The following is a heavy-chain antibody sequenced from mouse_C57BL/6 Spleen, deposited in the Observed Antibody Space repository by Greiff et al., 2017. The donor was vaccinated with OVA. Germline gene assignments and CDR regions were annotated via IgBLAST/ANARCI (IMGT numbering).Heavy chain of an antibody. D-gene: IGHD4-1*01. J-gene: IGHJ2*01. CDR3: ARSGPGMRFDY. V-gene: IGHV1-63*01. CDR2: IYPGGGYT. Sequence: QVQLKQSGAELVRPGTSVKMSCKASGYTFTNYWIGWAKQRPGHGLEWIGDIYPGGGYTNYNEKFKGKATLTADKSSSTAYMQFSSLTSEDSAIYYCARSGPGMRFDYWGQGTTLTVSS. CDR1: GYTFTNYW.